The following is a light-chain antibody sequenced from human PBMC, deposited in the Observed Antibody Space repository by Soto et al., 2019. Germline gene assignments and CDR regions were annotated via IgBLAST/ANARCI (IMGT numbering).Light chain of an antibody. CDR2: EVS. V-gene: IGLV2-14*01. CDR1: SSDVGGSNY. Sequence: QSVLIQPASVSGSPGQSITISCTGTSSDVGGSNYVSWYQHHPHRAPKLLIFEVSYRPSGVSNRFSGSKSGNTASLTISGLQAEDVADYYCSSYTSSNTLEVFGIGTKVTVL. J-gene: IGLJ1*01. CDR3: SSYTSSNTLEV.